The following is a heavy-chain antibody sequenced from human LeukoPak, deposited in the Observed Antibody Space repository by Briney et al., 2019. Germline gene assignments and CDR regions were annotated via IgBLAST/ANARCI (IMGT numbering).Heavy chain of an antibody. J-gene: IGHJ4*02. Sequence: GGSLRLSCAASGFTISSYGMHWVRQAQGQGLEWVAVIWHDGSNKYYADSVKGRFPISRDNSKNTLYLQMNSLRAEDTAVYHCARDRGYRGYDLDYWGQGTLVTVSS. V-gene: IGHV3-33*01. CDR2: IWHDGSNK. D-gene: IGHD5-12*01. CDR3: ARDRGYRGYDLDY. CDR1: GFTISSYG.